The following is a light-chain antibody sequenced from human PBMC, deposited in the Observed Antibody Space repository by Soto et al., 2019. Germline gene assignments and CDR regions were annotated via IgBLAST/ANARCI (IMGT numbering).Light chain of an antibody. CDR2: EVS. Sequence: QSALTQPASVSGSPGQSITISCTGTASDVGAYNYISWYQHHPGKAPKLMIFEVSHRPSGVSNRFSGSKSGNTASLTISGLQSEDEADYYCISYTSDDVRYVFGTGTKLTVL. CDR1: ASDVGAYNY. V-gene: IGLV2-14*01. CDR3: ISYTSDDVRYV. J-gene: IGLJ1*01.